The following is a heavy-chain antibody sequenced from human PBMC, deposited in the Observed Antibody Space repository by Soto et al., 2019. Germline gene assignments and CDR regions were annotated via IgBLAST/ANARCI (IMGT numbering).Heavy chain of an antibody. CDR1: GGSINSNNYY. Sequence: PSETLSLTCTVSGGSINSNNYYWAWIRQPPGKGLAWIASIYYDGSTYYNPSLKSRVSISVDTSKNHFSLKLSSATAADTAVYYYAKVVVAATRHTDFDSWGQGTLVTVSS. CDR3: AKVVVAATRHTDFDS. J-gene: IGHJ4*02. CDR2: IYYDGST. V-gene: IGHV4-39*02. D-gene: IGHD2-15*01.